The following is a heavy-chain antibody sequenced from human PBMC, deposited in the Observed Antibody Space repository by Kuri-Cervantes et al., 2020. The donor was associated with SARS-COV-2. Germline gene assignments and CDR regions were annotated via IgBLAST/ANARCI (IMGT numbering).Heavy chain of an antibody. CDR2: IIPIFGTA. V-gene: IGHV1-69*13. Sequence: SVKVSCKASGGTFSSYAMSWVRQAPGQGLEWMGGIIPIFGTANYAQKFQGRVTITADESTSTAYMELSSLRSEDTAVYYCARDLTYCSGGSCSLYYYYYMDVWGKGTTVTVSS. D-gene: IGHD2-15*01. J-gene: IGHJ6*03. CDR3: ARDLTYCSGGSCSLYYYYYMDV. CDR1: GGTFSSYA.